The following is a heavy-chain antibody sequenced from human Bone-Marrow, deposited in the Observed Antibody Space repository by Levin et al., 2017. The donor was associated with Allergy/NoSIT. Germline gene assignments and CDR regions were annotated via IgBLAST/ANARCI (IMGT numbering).Heavy chain of an antibody. CDR3: SSAPGFTDY. Sequence: GGSLRLSCVASGFTFRNAWMSWVRQVPGKGLEWVGRIRDKDEGERRDYAAPVKGRFNISRDDSKKTLYLQMNSLKTEDTGVYYCSSAPGFTDYWGQGTLVTVSS. J-gene: IGHJ4*02. V-gene: IGHV3-15*05. CDR2: IRDKDEGERR. CDR1: GFTFRNAW.